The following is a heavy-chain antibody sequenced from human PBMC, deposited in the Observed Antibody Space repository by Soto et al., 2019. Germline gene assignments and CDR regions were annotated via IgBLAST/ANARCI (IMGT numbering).Heavy chain of an antibody. CDR1: GFSFTNFA. D-gene: IGHD2-21*02. Sequence: PGGSLRLSCAASGFSFTNFAMSWVRQAPGKGLEWVAGIGASGDITWYADSVKGRLSISRDNSKNTLYLQLNSLRFEDTAVYYCAKDDFTDRGDDYFDYWGPGTLVTVPQ. CDR2: IGASGDIT. J-gene: IGHJ4*02. CDR3: AKDDFTDRGDDYFDY. V-gene: IGHV3-23*01.